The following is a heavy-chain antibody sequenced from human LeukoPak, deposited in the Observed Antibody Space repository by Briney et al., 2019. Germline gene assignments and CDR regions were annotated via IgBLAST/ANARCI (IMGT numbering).Heavy chain of an antibody. Sequence: SQTLSLTCTVSGGSISSGGYYWSWIRQPPGKGLEWIGYIYHSGSTYYNPSLKSRVTISVDRSKNQFSLNLNSVTAADTAVYYCARDLGTEGGSYFFDYWGQGTLVTVSS. D-gene: IGHD7-27*01. V-gene: IGHV4-30-2*01. J-gene: IGHJ4*02. CDR2: IYHSGST. CDR3: ARDLGTEGGSYFFDY. CDR1: GGSISSGGYY.